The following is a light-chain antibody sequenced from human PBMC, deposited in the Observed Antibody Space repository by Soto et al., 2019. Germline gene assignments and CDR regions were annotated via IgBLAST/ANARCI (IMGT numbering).Light chain of an antibody. CDR3: AAWDDSLNGLI. Sequence: QSVLSQPPSASGTPGQRVSLSCSGSHSNIGANTVNWYQHVPGAAPTLLIYTNDQRPSGVAGRFSGSKSGTSASLAISGLQSEDEGHYYCAAWDDSLNGLIFGGGTKLTVL. J-gene: IGLJ2*01. V-gene: IGLV1-44*01. CDR1: HSNIGANT. CDR2: TND.